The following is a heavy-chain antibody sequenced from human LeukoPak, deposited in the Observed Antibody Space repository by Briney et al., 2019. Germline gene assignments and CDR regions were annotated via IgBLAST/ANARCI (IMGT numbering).Heavy chain of an antibody. V-gene: IGHV1-8*01. CDR1: GYTFTSYD. D-gene: IGHD6-6*01. J-gene: IGHJ3*02. CDR2: MNPNSGNT. Sequence: ASVKVSCKASGYTFTSYDINWVRQATGQGLEWMGWMNPNSGNTGYAQKFQGRVTMTRNTSISTAYVELSSLRSEDTAVYYCARGLVSPRAFDIWGQGTMVTVSS. CDR3: ARGLVSPRAFDI.